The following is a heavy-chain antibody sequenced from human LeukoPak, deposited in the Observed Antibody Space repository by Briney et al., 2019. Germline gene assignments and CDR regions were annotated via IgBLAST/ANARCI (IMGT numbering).Heavy chain of an antibody. D-gene: IGHD3-22*01. CDR3: AIAPNYYDSSGYEIDY. J-gene: IGHJ4*02. V-gene: IGHV1-18*01. CDR1: GYTFTSYG. Sequence: GASVKVSCKASGYTFTSYGISWVRQAPGQGLEWMGWISAYNGNTNYAQKLQGRVTMTTDTSTSTAYMELRSLRSDDTAVYYCAIAPNYYDSSGYEIDYWGQGTLVTVSS. CDR2: ISAYNGNT.